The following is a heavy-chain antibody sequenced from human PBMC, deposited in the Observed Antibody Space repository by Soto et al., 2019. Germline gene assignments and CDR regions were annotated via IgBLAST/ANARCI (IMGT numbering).Heavy chain of an antibody. V-gene: IGHV4-59*01. Sequence: PSETLSLTCTVSGGSISRYYWSWIRQPPGKGLEWIGYIYYSGSTNYNPSLKSRVTISVDTSKNQFSLKLSSVTAADTAVYYCARDLWGGSFTGWFDPWGQGTLVTVS. CDR1: GGSISRYY. J-gene: IGHJ5*02. CDR3: ARDLWGGSFTGWFDP. CDR2: IYYSGST. D-gene: IGHD1-26*01.